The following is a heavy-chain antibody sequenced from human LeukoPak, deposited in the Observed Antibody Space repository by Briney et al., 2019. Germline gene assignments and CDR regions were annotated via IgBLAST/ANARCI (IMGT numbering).Heavy chain of an antibody. CDR2: IYYSGST. CDR3: ARASSGTYYTFDY. J-gene: IGHJ4*02. Sequence: SETLSLTCTVSGGSISSYYWSWIRQPPGKGLEWIGYIYYSGSTNYNPSLKSRVTMSVDTSKNQFSLKLSSVTAADTAVYYCARASSGTYYTFDYWGQGTLVTVSS. D-gene: IGHD3-10*01. V-gene: IGHV4-59*12. CDR1: GGSISSYY.